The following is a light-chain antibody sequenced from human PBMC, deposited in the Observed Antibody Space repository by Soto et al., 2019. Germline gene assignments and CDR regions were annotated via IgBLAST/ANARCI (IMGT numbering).Light chain of an antibody. J-gene: IGLJ3*02. V-gene: IGLV2-14*01. CDR2: EVS. CDR1: SSDIGNYNF. Sequence: QSALTQPASVSGSPGQSITISCTGTSSDIGNYNFVSWYQQHPGKAPKLMIYEVSNRHSGVPERFSGSKSGTSASLAITGLQAEDEADYYCQAYDYSLTAFVFGGGTKLTVL. CDR3: QAYDYSLTAFV.